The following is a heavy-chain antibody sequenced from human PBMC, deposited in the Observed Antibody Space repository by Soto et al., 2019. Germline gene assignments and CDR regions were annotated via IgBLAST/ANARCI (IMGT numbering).Heavy chain of an antibody. CDR2: IYYSGST. V-gene: IGHV4-31*03. J-gene: IGHJ4*02. CDR1: GGSISSGGYY. CDR3: ARERHVETVLFDY. Sequence: PSETLSLTCTVSGGSISSGGYYWSWIRQHPGKGLEWIGYIYYSGSTYYNPSLKSRVTISVDTSKNQFSLKLSSVTAADTAVYYCARERHVETVLFDYWGQGTLVTVSS.